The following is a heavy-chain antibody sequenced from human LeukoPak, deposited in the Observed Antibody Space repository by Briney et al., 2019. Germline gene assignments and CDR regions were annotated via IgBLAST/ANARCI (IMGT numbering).Heavy chain of an antibody. CDR2: IKQDGSET. Sequence: PGGSLRLSCAASGFNFGSYYMSWVGQAPGKVLEWVGNIKQDGSETSYVDSVKGRFTISRDNAKNSLYLQMNSLRDDDAAVYYCARDYSWDSLDYWGQGTLVTVSS. D-gene: IGHD2-21*01. CDR1: GFNFGSYY. V-gene: IGHV3-7*01. CDR3: ARDYSWDSLDY. J-gene: IGHJ4*02.